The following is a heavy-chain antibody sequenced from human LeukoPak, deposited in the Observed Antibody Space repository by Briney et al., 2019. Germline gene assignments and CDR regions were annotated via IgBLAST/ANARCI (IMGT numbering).Heavy chain of an antibody. CDR2: ISSDGSST. Sequence: GGSLRLSCAASGFTFSSYWMHWVRQAPGKGLVCVSRISSDGSSTSYADSVKGRFTISRDNAKNMVYLQMNSLRDEDTAVYYCARDPFGGSSSWGQGTLVTVSS. J-gene: IGHJ4*01. CDR3: ARDPFGGSSS. CDR1: GFTFSSYW. D-gene: IGHD3-16*01. V-gene: IGHV3-74*01.